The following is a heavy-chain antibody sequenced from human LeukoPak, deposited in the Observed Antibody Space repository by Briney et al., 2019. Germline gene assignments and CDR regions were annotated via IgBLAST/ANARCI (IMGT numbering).Heavy chain of an antibody. V-gene: IGHV1-18*01. CDR3: ARDFFHGHCSGLTCFLLDS. Sequence: GASVKVSCKASGYTFSSYGITWVRQAPGQGLAWMGWISAHYGNTNYEQKFQGRLTMTTDTSTNTAYMELRSLRPDDTAVYYCARDFFHGHCSGLTCFLLDSWGQGSLVAVSS. D-gene: IGHD2-15*01. J-gene: IGHJ4*02. CDR1: GYTFSSYG. CDR2: ISAHYGNT.